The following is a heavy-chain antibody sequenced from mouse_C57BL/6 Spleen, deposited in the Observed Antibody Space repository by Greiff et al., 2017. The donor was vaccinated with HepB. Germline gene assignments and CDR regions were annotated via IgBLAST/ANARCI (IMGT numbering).Heavy chain of an antibody. V-gene: IGHV1-72*01. CDR3: AVYSNYFYYYAMDY. D-gene: IGHD2-5*01. J-gene: IGHJ4*01. CDR1: GYTFTSYW. CDR2: IDPNSGGT. Sequence: QVQLQQPGAELVKPGASVKLSCKASGYTFTSYWMHWVKQRPGRGLEWIGRIDPNSGGTKYNEKFKSKATLTVDKPSSTAYMQLSSLTSEVSAVYYCAVYSNYFYYYAMDYWGQGPSVTVSS.